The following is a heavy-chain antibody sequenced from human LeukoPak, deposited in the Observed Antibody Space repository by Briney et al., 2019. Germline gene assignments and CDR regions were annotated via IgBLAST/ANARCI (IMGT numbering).Heavy chain of an antibody. CDR1: GFSLSTSGMC. J-gene: IGHJ6*02. V-gene: IGHV2-70*11. D-gene: IGHD3-10*01. CDR3: ARSSMVRGVIIQKYYYYGMDV. Sequence: QSGPALVKPTQTLTLTCTFSGFSLSTSGMCVSWIRQPPGKALEWLARIDWDDDKYYSTSLKTRLTISKDTSKNQVVLTMTNMDPVDTATYYCARSSMVRGVIIQKYYYYGMDVWGQGTTVTVSS. CDR2: IDWDDDK.